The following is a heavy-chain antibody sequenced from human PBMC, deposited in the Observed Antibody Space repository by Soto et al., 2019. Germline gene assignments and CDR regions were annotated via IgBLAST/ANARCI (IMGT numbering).Heavy chain of an antibody. CDR3: GRAGRDFPRAVDY. Sequence: QVRLVQSGGAVKQPGASVKVSCKASGYTFTNYGISWVRQAPGQGLEWMGWISAYNGNTNYVQKLQGRVSMTTDTSTSTTYMELRTLRSDDTAVYYCGRAGRDFPRAVDYWSQGTLVTVSS. D-gene: IGHD2-21*02. V-gene: IGHV1-18*01. CDR2: ISAYNGNT. J-gene: IGHJ4*02. CDR1: GYTFTNYG.